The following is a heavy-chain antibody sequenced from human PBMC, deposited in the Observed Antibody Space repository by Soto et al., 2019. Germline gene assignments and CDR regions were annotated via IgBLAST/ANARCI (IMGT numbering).Heavy chain of an antibody. CDR3: ARGVRFLEWLARGYYYGMDV. D-gene: IGHD3-3*01. Sequence: ASVKVSCKASGYTFTSYDINWVRQATGQGLEYLGWMNPNSGNTGYVQKFQGRVTMTRDTSISTAYMELSSLRSEDTAVYYCARGVRFLEWLARGYYYGMDVWGQGTTVTVSS. CDR1: GYTFTSYD. J-gene: IGHJ6*02. V-gene: IGHV1-8*01. CDR2: MNPNSGNT.